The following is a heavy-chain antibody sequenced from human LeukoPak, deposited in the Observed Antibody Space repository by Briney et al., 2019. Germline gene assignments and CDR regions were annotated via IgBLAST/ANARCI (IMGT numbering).Heavy chain of an antibody. CDR1: GGSFSGYY. D-gene: IGHD3-22*01. CDR2: INHSGST. CDR3: ARGYHDPYYYDSSGHYGD. V-gene: IGHV4-34*01. J-gene: IGHJ4*02. Sequence: SETLSLTCAVYGGSFSGYYWSWIRQPPGKGLEWIGEINHSGSTNYNPSLKSRVTISVDASKNQFSLKLSSVTAADTAVYYCARGYHDPYYYDSSGHYGDWGQGTLVTVSS.